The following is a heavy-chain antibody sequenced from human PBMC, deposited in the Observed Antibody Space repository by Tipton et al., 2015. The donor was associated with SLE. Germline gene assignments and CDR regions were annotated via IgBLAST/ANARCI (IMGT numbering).Heavy chain of an antibody. Sequence: LRLSCTVSGGSISSHYWSWIRQPPGKGLEWIGYIYYSGSTNYNPSLKSRVTISVDTSKNQFSLKLSSVTAADTAVYYCARSEFIQLWFDAFDIWGQGTMVTVSS. CDR2: IYYSGST. J-gene: IGHJ3*02. CDR1: GGSISSHY. D-gene: IGHD5-18*01. V-gene: IGHV4-59*11. CDR3: ARSEFIQLWFDAFDI.